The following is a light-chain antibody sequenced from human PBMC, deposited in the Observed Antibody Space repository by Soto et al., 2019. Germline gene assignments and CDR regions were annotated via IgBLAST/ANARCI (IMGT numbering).Light chain of an antibody. CDR2: EFT. V-gene: IGLV2-8*01. Sequence: QSALTQPPSAFGSPGQSVTVSCTGTSSDVGGYTYVSWYQQHPGKDPKLMIYEFTKRPSGVPDRFCGSKSGNTASLTVSGLQDDDEADYYCSSYAGSNNSYVFGTGTKVTVL. CDR1: SSDVGGYTY. CDR3: SSYAGSNNSYV. J-gene: IGLJ1*01.